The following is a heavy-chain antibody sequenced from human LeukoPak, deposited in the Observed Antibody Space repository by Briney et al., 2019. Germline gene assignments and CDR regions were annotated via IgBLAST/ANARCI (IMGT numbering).Heavy chain of an antibody. CDR2: IRSKAYGGTT. D-gene: IGHD3-22*01. Sequence: GRSLRLSCTASGFTFGDYAMSWVRPAPGKGLEWVGFIRSKAYGGTTEYAASVKGKFTISRDDSKSIAYLQMNSLKTEDTAVYYCTRGNHYYDSSGYSYWGQGTLVTVSS. CDR1: GFTFGDYA. CDR3: TRGNHYYDSSGYSY. V-gene: IGHV3-49*04. J-gene: IGHJ4*02.